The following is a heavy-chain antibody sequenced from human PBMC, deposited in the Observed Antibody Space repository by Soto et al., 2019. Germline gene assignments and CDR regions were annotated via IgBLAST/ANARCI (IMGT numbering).Heavy chain of an antibody. Sequence: EVQLLESGGGLVQPGGSLRLSCAASGFTFSSYAMSWVRQAPGKGLEWVSAISGSGGSTYYADSVKGRFTISRDNSKNPLSLQMNSRRAEDTAVYYCAKDSNIVVVPAALGAFDIWGQGTMVTVSS. CDR3: AKDSNIVVVPAALGAFDI. CDR1: GFTFSSYA. V-gene: IGHV3-23*01. J-gene: IGHJ3*02. D-gene: IGHD2-2*01. CDR2: ISGSGGST.